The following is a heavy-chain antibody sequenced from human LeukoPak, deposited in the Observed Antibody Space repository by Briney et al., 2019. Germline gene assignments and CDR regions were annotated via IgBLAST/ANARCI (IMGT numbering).Heavy chain of an antibody. V-gene: IGHV6-1*01. CDR3: ATLAVATTQGFDY. D-gene: IGHD5-12*01. CDR1: GDSVSSNSVA. Sequence: SQTLSLTCAISGDSVSSNSVAWVWIRQSPSRGLEWLGRTYYRSKWYNDYAVSVKSRVTINPDTSKNRFSLHLNSVTPEDTAVYYCATLAVATTQGFDYWGQGTLVTVSS. CDR2: TYYRSKWYN. J-gene: IGHJ4*02.